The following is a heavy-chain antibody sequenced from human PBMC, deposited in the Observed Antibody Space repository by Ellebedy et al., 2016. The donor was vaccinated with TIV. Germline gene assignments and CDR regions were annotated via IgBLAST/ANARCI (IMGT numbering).Heavy chain of an antibody. CDR2: ISYDGTSH. CDR3: AREYDLLSGFDY. D-gene: IGHD3-3*01. J-gene: IGHJ4*02. V-gene: IGHV3-30-3*01. Sequence: GGSLRLSXTGSGFAFSRYTLHWVRQAPGKGLAWVALISYDGTSHKYADSVKGRFTISGDNSKNTLFLQMNSLRTEDTAIYYCAREYDLLSGFDYWGQGTLVTVSS. CDR1: GFAFSRYT.